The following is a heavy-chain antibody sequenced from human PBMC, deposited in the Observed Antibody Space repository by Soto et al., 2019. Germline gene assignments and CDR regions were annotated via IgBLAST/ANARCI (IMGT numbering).Heavy chain of an antibody. J-gene: IGHJ5*02. Sequence: ESLRISFTGSGVSFASYWIYWVCQMPGQGLEWMGRIDPSDSYTNYSPSFQGHVTFSADKSISTAYLQWSSLKASDSAMYYCARHHNNDNGDYSHGPWGQGTLVTVSS. CDR1: GVSFASYW. CDR3: ARHHNNDNGDYSHGP. V-gene: IGHV5-10-1*01. D-gene: IGHD4-17*01. CDR2: IDPSDSYT.